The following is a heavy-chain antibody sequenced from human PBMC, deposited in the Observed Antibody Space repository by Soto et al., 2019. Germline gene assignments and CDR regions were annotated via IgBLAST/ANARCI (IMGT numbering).Heavy chain of an antibody. CDR2: IYYSGST. CDR1: SGSISNYF. CDR3: ARYSSASCNPADGFDY. V-gene: IGHV4-59*01. Sequence: QVQLQESGPGLVKPSETLSLTCAVSSGSISNYFWVWLRQPPGKGLEWIGYIYYSGSTMYNPSLRSRVAISGDASKYQFFLDLHSVTASDTAVDSCARYSSASCNPADGFDYWGQGTLVTVSS. J-gene: IGHJ4*02. D-gene: IGHD2-2*01.